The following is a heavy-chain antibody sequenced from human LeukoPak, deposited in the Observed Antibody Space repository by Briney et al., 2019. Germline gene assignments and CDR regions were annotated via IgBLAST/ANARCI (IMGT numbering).Heavy chain of an antibody. CDR3: VKDASGSWYPGYYIH. Sequence: GGPRRPSCSPSAFTFSSNPIHWFGKAPGKGRKNVPAISSNGGSTYYADSVKGRFTISRDNSKNTLYLQMSSLRAEDTAVYYCVKDASGSWYPGYYIHWGQGTLVTVSS. D-gene: IGHD6-13*01. CDR2: ISSNGGST. V-gene: IGHV3-64D*06. CDR1: AFTFSSNP. J-gene: IGHJ4*02.